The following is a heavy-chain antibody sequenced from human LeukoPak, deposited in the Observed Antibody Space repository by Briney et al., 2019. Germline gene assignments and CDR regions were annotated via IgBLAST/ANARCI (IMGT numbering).Heavy chain of an antibody. V-gene: IGHV3-21*01. J-gene: IGHJ4*02. Sequence: GGSLRLSCATSGFTFNNYNMNWVRRAPGKGLEWVSSISRGSSSIYYADSVKGRFTISRDNAKNSLFLQMNSLRAEDTAVYYCASRDYSGSGTYRAGLEYWGQGTLVAVSS. CDR1: GFTFNNYN. CDR2: ISRGSSSI. CDR3: ASRDYSGSGTYRAGLEY. D-gene: IGHD3-10*01.